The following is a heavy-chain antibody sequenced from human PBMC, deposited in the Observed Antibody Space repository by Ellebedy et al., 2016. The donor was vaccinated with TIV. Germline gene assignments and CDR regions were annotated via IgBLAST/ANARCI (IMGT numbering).Heavy chain of an antibody. CDR3: ARAYGDYYFDY. CDR2: IYNTGSA. D-gene: IGHD4-17*01. J-gene: IGHJ4*02. CDR1: GDSVTSGSYY. V-gene: IGHV4-31*03. Sequence: SETLSLTXSVSGDSVTSGSYYWTWIRQHPGKGLEWIGYIYNTGSAYYNPSLKRRVTISIDTSKKQFSLKLSSLTAADTAVYYCARAYGDYYFDYWGQGTPVTVSS.